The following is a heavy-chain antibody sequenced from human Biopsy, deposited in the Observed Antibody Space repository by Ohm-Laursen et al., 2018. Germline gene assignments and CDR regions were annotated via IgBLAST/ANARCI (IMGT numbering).Heavy chain of an antibody. CDR1: GFTFSSYG. CDR3: ARDRYYGSESYYSHYNMDV. J-gene: IGHJ6*02. Sequence: SLRLSCAAPGFTFSSYGIHWVRQAPGKGLEWVAVIWYDGSNKYSADSVKGRFSISRDNSKNTVYLQMNSLRAADTAVYYCARDRYYGSESYYSHYNMDVCGQGTTVSVSS. D-gene: IGHD3-10*01. CDR2: IWYDGSNK. V-gene: IGHV3-33*01.